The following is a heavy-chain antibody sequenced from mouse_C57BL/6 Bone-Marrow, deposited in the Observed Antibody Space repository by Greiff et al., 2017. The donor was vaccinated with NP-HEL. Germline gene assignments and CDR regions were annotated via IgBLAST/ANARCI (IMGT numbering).Heavy chain of an antibody. D-gene: IGHD2-3*01. V-gene: IGHV5-6*01. CDR1: GFTFSSYG. J-gene: IGHJ3*01. CDR2: IRSCGSST. CDR3: ARPFYDGYFPFAY. Sequence: EVKLVESGGDLVKPGGSLKLSCAASGFTFSSYGMSWVRQTPDKRLEWVATIRSCGSSTSYPDSVKGRFTISRDNAKNTLYLQLSSLKSEYTAMYYCARPFYDGYFPFAYWGQGTLVTVSA.